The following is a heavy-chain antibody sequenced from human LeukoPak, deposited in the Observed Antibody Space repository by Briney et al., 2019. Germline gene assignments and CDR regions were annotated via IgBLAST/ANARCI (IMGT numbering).Heavy chain of an antibody. CDR2: ISSSSSYI. D-gene: IGHD3-10*01. J-gene: IGHJ4*02. CDR1: GFSFSTHW. V-gene: IGHV3-21*01. Sequence: GGSLRLSCAASGFSFSTHWMHWVRQAPGKGLEWVSSISSSSSYIYYADSVKGRFTISRDNAKNSLYLQMNSLRAEDTAVYYCARDWFRWFGELYYFDYWGQGTLVTVSS. CDR3: ARDWFRWFGELYYFDY.